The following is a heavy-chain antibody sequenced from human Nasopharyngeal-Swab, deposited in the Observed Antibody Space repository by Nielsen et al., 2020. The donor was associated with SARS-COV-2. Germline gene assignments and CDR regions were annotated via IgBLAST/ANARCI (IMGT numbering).Heavy chain of an antibody. J-gene: IGHJ6*02. D-gene: IGHD6-19*01. V-gene: IGHV3-23*01. Sequence: WIRQPPGKGLEWVSAISGSGGSTYYADSVKGRFTISRDNSKNTLYLQMNSLRAEDTAVYYCAKDQQWLVLTGYYCYYGMDVWGQGTTVTVSS. CDR3: AKDQQWLVLTGYYCYYGMDV. CDR2: ISGSGGST.